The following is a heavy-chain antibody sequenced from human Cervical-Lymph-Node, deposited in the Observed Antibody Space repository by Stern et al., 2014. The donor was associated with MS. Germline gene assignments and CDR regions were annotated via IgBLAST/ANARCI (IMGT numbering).Heavy chain of an antibody. CDR2: VSYSGST. CDR3: ARGRGINGDYYYFDD. J-gene: IGHJ4*02. Sequence: QVQLQESGPGLVQPSETLSLTCSVSGGSVRSGTYYWSWFRQPPGKGLEWIGYVSYSGSTNDNPSLDSRATISVDTSKNQFSLTLRSVTAADTAVYYCARGRGINGDYYYFDDWGQGTLVPVSS. CDR1: GGSVRSGTYY. V-gene: IGHV4-61*01. D-gene: IGHD4-17*01.